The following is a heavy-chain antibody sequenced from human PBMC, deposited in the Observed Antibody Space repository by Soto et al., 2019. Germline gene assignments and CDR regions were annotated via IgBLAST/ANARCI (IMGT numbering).Heavy chain of an antibody. CDR1: GGTFSSYA. Sequence: SVKVSCKASGGTFSSYAISWVRQAPGQGLEWMGGIIPIFGTANYAQKFQGRVTITADESTSTAYMELSSLRSEDTAVYYCARAKIVVVPAAPKWAFDIWGQGTMVTVSS. CDR2: IIPIFGTA. CDR3: ARAKIVVVPAAPKWAFDI. J-gene: IGHJ3*02. D-gene: IGHD2-2*01. V-gene: IGHV1-69*13.